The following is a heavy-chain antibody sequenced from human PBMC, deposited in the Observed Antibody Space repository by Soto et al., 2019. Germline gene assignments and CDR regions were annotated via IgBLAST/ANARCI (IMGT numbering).Heavy chain of an antibody. D-gene: IGHD3-10*01. V-gene: IGHV3-23*01. CDR2: ISGSGGST. Sequence: PGGSLRLSCAASGFTFSSYAMSWVRQAPGKGLEWVSAISGSGGSTYYADSVKGRFTISRDNSKSTLYLQMNSLRAEDTAVYYCAYSPTFEMVRHYFDYWGQGTLVTVSS. J-gene: IGHJ4*02. CDR1: GFTFSSYA. CDR3: AYSPTFEMVRHYFDY.